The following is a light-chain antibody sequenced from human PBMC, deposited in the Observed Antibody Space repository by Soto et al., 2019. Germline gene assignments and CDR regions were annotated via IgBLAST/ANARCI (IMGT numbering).Light chain of an antibody. J-gene: IGLJ2*01. CDR3: QVWDFTSDQVV. V-gene: IGLV3-21*02. CDR2: DDS. CDR1: DIRSKS. Sequence: SYELTQTPSVSVVPGQTARITCGGNDIRSKSVHWYYQKAGQAPVLVVHDDSARPSGIPERFSGSNSGNTATLTISRVEAGDEADFYCQVWDFTSDQVVFGGGTKLTVL.